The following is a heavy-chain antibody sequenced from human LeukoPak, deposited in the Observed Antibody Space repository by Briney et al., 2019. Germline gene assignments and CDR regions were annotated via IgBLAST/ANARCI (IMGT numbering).Heavy chain of an antibody. CDR3: ARDLGSGRNWFDP. V-gene: IGHV4-30-2*06. D-gene: IGHD3-10*01. J-gene: IGHJ5*02. CDR2: VYHTGGT. Sequence: SQTLSLTCAVSGGSISSGGHSWSWLRQSPGKGLERIGYVYHTGGTYYNPSLKSRVTISVDNSKNQFSLKLSSVTAADTAVYFCARDLGSGRNWFDPWGQGILVTVSS. CDR1: GGSISSGGHS.